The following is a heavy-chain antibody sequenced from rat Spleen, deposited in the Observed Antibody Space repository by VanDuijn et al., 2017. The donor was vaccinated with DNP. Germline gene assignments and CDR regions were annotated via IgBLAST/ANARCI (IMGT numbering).Heavy chain of an antibody. J-gene: IGHJ3*01. V-gene: IGHV5-25*01. CDR2: ITYDGGNT. CDR1: GFTFSDYY. Sequence: EVQLVQSGGGLVQPGGSLKLSCAASGFTFSDYYMAWVRQAPAKGLEWVTYITYDGGNTYYRDSVKGRFTISRDNAKSTLYLQMNSLRSEDMATYYCARPYGNNYGGFAYWGQGTLVTVSS. CDR3: ARPYGNNYGGFAY. D-gene: IGHD1-9*01.